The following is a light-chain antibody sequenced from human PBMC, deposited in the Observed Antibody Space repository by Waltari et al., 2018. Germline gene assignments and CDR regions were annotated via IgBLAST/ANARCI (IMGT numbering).Light chain of an antibody. J-gene: IGLJ3*02. CDR1: SSYVGGYNS. Sequence: QSALTQPASVSGSPGQSITISCPGPSSYVGGYNSVSWYQQHPGKAPKLMIYDVSNRPSGVSNRFSGSKSGNTASLTISGLQAEDEADYYCSSYTSSSTWVFGGGTKLTVL. CDR3: SSYTSSSTWV. CDR2: DVS. V-gene: IGLV2-14*01.